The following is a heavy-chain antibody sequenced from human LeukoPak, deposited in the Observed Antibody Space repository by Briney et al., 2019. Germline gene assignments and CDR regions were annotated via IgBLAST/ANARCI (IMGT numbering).Heavy chain of an antibody. D-gene: IGHD2-2*01. Sequence: GGSLRLSCSASGFTFSSYAMHWVRQAPGKGLEYVSAISSNGGSTYYADSVKGRFTISRDNSKNTLYLQMSSLRAEDTAVYYCARDGDIVVVPAAIKGSGYYYYGMDVWGQGTTVTVSS. V-gene: IGHV3-64D*09. J-gene: IGHJ6*02. CDR2: ISSNGGST. CDR3: ARDGDIVVVPAAIKGSGYYYYGMDV. CDR1: GFTFSSYA.